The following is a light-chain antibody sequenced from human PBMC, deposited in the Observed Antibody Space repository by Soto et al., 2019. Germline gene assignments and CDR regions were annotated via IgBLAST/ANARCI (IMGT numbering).Light chain of an antibody. CDR1: SSDVGAYNS. V-gene: IGLV2-14*01. J-gene: IGLJ3*02. CDR3: SSYTSSSTLV. CDR2: DVS. Sequence: QAVVTQPASVPGSPGQSITISCTGTSSDVGAYNSVSWYQQHPGKAPKLIIYDVSNRPSGVSNRFSGSKSGNTASLTISGLQAEDEADYYCSSYTSSSTLVFGGGTKLTVL.